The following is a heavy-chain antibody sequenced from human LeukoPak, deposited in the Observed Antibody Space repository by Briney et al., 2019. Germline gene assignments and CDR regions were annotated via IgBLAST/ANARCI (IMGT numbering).Heavy chain of an antibody. CDR3: AELGITMIGGV. V-gene: IGHV3-11*04. D-gene: IGHD3-10*02. Sequence: PGGSLRLSCAASGFSFSDAWMSWVRQAPGKGLEWVSYISSSGSTIYYADSVKGRFTISRDNAKNSLYLQMNSLRAEDTAVYYCAELGITMIGGVWGKGTTVTISS. J-gene: IGHJ6*04. CDR2: ISSSGSTI. CDR1: GFSFSDAW.